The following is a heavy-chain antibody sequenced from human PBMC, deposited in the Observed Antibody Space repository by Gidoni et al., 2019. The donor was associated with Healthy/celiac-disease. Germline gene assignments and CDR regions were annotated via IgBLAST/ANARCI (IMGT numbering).Heavy chain of an antibody. D-gene: IGHD3-10*01. Sequence: EVQLVASGGGLVQPGGSLKLSCAASGFPFSGSAMHWVRQASGKGLEWVGRIRSKANSYATAYAASVKGRFTISRDDSKNTAYLQMNSLKTEDTAVYYCTGLLWFGELEDYWGQGTLVTVSS. CDR2: IRSKANSYAT. V-gene: IGHV3-73*02. CDR1: GFPFSGSA. CDR3: TGLLWFGELEDY. J-gene: IGHJ4*02.